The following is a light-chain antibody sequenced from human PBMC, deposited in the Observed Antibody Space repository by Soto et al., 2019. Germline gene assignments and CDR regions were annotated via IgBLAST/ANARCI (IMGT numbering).Light chain of an antibody. CDR2: EVS. CDR1: SSDVGGYKY. V-gene: IGLV2-14*01. Sequence: QSALTQPASVSGSPGQSITISCTRTSSDVGGYKYVSWYQHHPGKAPKLILYEVSNRPSGVSNRFSGSKSGNTASLTISGLQAEDEADYYCSSYTSSSTKVFGGGTKLTVL. J-gene: IGLJ3*02. CDR3: SSYTSSSTKV.